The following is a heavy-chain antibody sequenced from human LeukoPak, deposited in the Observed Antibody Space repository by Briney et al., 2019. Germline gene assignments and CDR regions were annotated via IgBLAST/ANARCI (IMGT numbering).Heavy chain of an antibody. J-gene: IGHJ4*02. CDR2: INHSGST. D-gene: IGHD5-18*01. Sequence: SETLSLTCAVYGGSFSGYYWNWIRQPPGKGLEWIGEINHSGSTNYNPSLKSRVTISVDTSKNQFSLKLSSVTAADTAVYYSARVDTTMVYFDYWGQGTLVTVSS. V-gene: IGHV4-34*01. CDR3: ARVDTTMVYFDY. CDR1: GGSFSGYY.